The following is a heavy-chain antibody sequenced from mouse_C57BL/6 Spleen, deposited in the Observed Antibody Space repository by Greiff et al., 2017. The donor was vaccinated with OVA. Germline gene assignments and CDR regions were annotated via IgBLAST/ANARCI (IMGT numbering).Heavy chain of an antibody. D-gene: IGHD1-1*01. CDR3: AKWYYGSSWYFEV. CDR1: GYTFTSYW. CDR2: IDPSDSYT. V-gene: IGHV1-69*01. Sequence: QVQLQQPGAELVMPGASVKLSCKASGYTFTSYWMHWVKQRPGQGLEWIGEIDPSDSYTNYNQKFKGKSTLTVDKSSSTAYMQLSSLTSEDSAVYYAAKWYYGSSWYFEVWGTGTTVTASS. J-gene: IGHJ1*03.